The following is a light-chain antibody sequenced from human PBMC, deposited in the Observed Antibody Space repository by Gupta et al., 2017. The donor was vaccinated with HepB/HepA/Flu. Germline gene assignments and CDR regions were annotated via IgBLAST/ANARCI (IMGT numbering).Light chain of an antibody. Sequence: SALTQPGSVSGSPRQSIAISCTGTSSDVGGFNYVSWYHQHPGKAPNLMIYDVSNRPSGVSNRFSGSKSGTTASLTIAGLQAEDEADYYCSSYTSSSTLGVFGGGTKLTVL. CDR1: SSDVGGFNY. CDR3: SSYTSSSTLGV. V-gene: IGLV2-14*03. CDR2: DVS. J-gene: IGLJ3*02.